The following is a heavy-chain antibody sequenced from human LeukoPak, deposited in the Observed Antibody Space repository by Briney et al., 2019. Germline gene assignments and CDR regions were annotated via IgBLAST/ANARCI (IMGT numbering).Heavy chain of an antibody. V-gene: IGHV1-69*04. CDR3: ARVCASGGGSCRFDY. Sequence: GASVKVSCKASGGTFSSYAISWVRQAPGQGLEWMGRIIPILGIANYAQKFQGRVTITADKSTSTAYMELSSLRSEDTAVYYCARVCASGGGSCRFDYWGQGTLVTVSS. D-gene: IGHD2-15*01. J-gene: IGHJ4*02. CDR2: IIPILGIA. CDR1: GGTFSSYA.